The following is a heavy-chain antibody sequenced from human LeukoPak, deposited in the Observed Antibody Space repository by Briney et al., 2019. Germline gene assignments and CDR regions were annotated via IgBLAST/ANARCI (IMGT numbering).Heavy chain of an antibody. CDR3: ARSYAGGAPYNWFDP. CDR2: IIPIFGTA. J-gene: IGHJ5*02. CDR1: GGTFSSYA. Sequence: ASVKVSCKASGGTFSSYAISWVRQAPGQGLEWMGGIIPIFGTANYAQKFQGRVTITADESTSTAYVELSSLRSEDTAVYYCARSYAGGAPYNWFDPWGQGTLVTVSS. V-gene: IGHV1-69*13. D-gene: IGHD4-23*01.